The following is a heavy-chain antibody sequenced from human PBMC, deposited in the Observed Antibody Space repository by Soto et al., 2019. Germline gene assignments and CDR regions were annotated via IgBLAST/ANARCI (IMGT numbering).Heavy chain of an antibody. D-gene: IGHD5-12*01. Sequence: QVQLVQSGAEVRKPGASVTVSCRSSGDSFNDYYIHWVRQAPGQGFEWMGWINPNGGGTKYAQKFQGWVSMTRDTSIRTVYMQLSRLRSDDMAVYYCARESGGATATLHYYYFYMDVWGTGTTVTVSS. CDR2: INPNGGGT. J-gene: IGHJ6*03. V-gene: IGHV1-2*04. CDR3: ARESGGATATLHYYYFYMDV. CDR1: GDSFNDYY.